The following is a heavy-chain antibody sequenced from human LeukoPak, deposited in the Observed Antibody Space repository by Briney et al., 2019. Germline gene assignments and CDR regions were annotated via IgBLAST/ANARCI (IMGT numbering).Heavy chain of an antibody. CDR1: GGSISNYY. CDR2: IYYSGST. D-gene: IGHD6-13*01. J-gene: IGHJ5*02. Sequence: PSETLSLTCTVSGGSISNYYWGWIRQPPGEGLEWIGSIYYSGSTYYNSSLQSRVTISVHMSNNQFALKLSSVTAADTAVYYCARLAQPGIAAAGPLFDPWGQGTLVTVSS. V-gene: IGHV4-39*01. CDR3: ARLAQPGIAAAGPLFDP.